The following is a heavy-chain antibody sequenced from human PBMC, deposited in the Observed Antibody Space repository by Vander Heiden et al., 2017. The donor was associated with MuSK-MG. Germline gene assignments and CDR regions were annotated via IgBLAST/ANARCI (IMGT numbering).Heavy chain of an antibody. J-gene: IGHJ4*02. CDR3: ARGTATQYYYDSSGEFDY. D-gene: IGHD3-22*01. Sequence: QVQLVQSGAEVKKPGASVKVSCKASGYTFTSYDINWVRQATGQGLEWMGWMNPNSGNTGYAQKFQGRVTMTRNTSISTAYMELSSLRSEDTAVYYCARGTATQYYYDSSGEFDYWGQGTLVTVSS. CDR1: GYTFTSYD. V-gene: IGHV1-8*01. CDR2: MNPNSGNT.